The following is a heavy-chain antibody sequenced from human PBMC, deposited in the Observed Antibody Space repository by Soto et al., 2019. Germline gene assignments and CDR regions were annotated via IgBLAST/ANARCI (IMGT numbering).Heavy chain of an antibody. D-gene: IGHD6-25*01. CDR2: IYYSGST. Sequence: QVQLQESGPGLVKPSQTLSLTCTVSGGSISSGGYYWGWIRQPPGEVLELIGYIYYSGSTYYNPSLQSRVTITVDTSKNQFSMKLSSVTAEDTAVYYCAREIRTASHNWFDPWGQGTMVTVSS. CDR1: GGSISSGGYY. CDR3: AREIRTASHNWFDP. V-gene: IGHV4-30-4*01. J-gene: IGHJ5*02.